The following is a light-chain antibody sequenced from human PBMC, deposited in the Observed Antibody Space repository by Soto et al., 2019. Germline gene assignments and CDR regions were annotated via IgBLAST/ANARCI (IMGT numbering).Light chain of an antibody. Sequence: EIVLTQSPGTLSLSPGERATLPCRASQSVSNKYLAWYQQKPGQAPGLLIYGASSRATDIPDRFSGSGSGTDFTLTISRLEPEDFAVYYCQQYGGSLTFGGGTKVEIK. CDR1: QSVSNKY. J-gene: IGKJ4*01. CDR3: QQYGGSLT. CDR2: GAS. V-gene: IGKV3-20*01.